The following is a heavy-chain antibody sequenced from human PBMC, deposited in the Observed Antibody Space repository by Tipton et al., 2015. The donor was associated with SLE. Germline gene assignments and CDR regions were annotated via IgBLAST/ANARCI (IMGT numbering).Heavy chain of an antibody. Sequence: LRLSCTVSGGSISSGSYYWSWIRQPAGKGLEWIGRIYTSGSTNYNPSLKSRVTISVDTSKNQFFLKLSSVTAADTAVYYCARDHSGSVGTYFDYWGQGTLVTVSS. D-gene: IGHD1-26*01. CDR3: ARDHSGSVGTYFDY. J-gene: IGHJ4*02. CDR1: GGSISSGSYY. V-gene: IGHV4-61*02. CDR2: IYTSGST.